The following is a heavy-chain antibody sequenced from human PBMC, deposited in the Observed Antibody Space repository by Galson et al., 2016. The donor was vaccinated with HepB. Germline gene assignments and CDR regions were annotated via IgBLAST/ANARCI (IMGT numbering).Heavy chain of an antibody. Sequence: CKASGYTLTGRYMHWVRQAPGQGLEWMGWINPESGGTKYAQKFQGRVTMTRDTSISTAYMELNRLRSDDTAVYYCARDSETHDFWSGYYHYYYMDVWGKGTTVTVSS. J-gene: IGHJ6*03. D-gene: IGHD3-3*01. CDR2: INPESGGT. V-gene: IGHV1-2*02. CDR3: ARDSETHDFWSGYYHYYYMDV. CDR1: GYTLTGRY.